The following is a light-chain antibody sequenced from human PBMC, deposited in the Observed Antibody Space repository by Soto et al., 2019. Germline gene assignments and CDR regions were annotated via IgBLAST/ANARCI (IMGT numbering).Light chain of an antibody. Sequence: QSVLTQPASVSGSLGQSIAISCTGSSSDVGFYNYVSWYQQHPGKVPKLIIYEVTNRPSGVSNRFSGSKSGNTASLTISGLQAEDEADYYCCSYTTSSTRVFGSGTKVTVL. J-gene: IGLJ1*01. CDR2: EVT. V-gene: IGLV2-14*01. CDR1: SSDVGFYNY. CDR3: CSYTTSSTRV.